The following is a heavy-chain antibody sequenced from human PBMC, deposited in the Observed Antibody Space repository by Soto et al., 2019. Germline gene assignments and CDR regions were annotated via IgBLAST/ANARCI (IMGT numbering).Heavy chain of an antibody. J-gene: IGHJ4*02. CDR1: GGSVSCGSFY. Sequence: PSETLSLTCTVSGGSVSCGSFYWSWIRQPPWKALEWIGFIYNNRSFNYNPSLKSRVTMSVDTSKHQFSLKLSSVTAADTAVYYCARVPLDYSNSHYFDFWGQGXLVTVSS. CDR2: IYNNRSF. CDR3: ARVPLDYSNSHYFDF. V-gene: IGHV4-61*01. D-gene: IGHD6-6*01.